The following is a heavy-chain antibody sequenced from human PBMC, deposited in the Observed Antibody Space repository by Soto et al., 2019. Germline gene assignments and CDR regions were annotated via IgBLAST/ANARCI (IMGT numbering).Heavy chain of an antibody. CDR3: ARDPPNEAGDMGY. CDR2: IIPILGIA. D-gene: IGHD7-27*01. Sequence: ASVKVSCKASGGTFSSYTISWVRQAPGQGLEWMGRIIPILGIANYEQKFQGRVTITADKSTSTAYMELSSLRSEDTAVYYCARDPPNEAGDMGYWGQGTLVTVSS. J-gene: IGHJ4*02. CDR1: GGTFSSYT. V-gene: IGHV1-69*04.